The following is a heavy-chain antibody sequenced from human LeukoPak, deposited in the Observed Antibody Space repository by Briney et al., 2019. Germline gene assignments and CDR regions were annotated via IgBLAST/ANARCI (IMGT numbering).Heavy chain of an antibody. CDR1: GFTFSSYS. CDR3: ARDSRQAHDY. CDR2: ISTSSSII. Sequence: PGGSLRLSCAASGFTFSSYSMNWVRQAPGKGLEWVSYISTSSSIIYYADSVKGRFTISRDNAKNSLYLQMNSLRAEDTAVYYCARDSRQAHDYWGQGTLVTVSS. D-gene: IGHD6-25*01. V-gene: IGHV3-48*01. J-gene: IGHJ4*02.